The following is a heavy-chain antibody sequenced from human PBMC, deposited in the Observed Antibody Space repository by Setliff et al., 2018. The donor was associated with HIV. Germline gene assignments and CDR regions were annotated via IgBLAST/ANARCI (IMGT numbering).Heavy chain of an antibody. Sequence: LKISCKDSGYSFPNDWIGWVRQMPGKGLEWVAIIFPGDSETRYSPSFEGQVTISADRSINTVYLQWSSLRASDTAIYYCTRHPLRPGIAGYFYFVDVWGTGTTVTVAS. CDR3: TRHPLRPGIAGYFYFVDV. D-gene: IGHD3-9*01. V-gene: IGHV5-51*01. J-gene: IGHJ6*03. CDR2: IFPGDSET. CDR1: GYSFPNDW.